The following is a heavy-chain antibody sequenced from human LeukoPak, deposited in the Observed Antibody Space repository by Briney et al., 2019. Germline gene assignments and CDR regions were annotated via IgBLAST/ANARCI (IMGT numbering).Heavy chain of an antibody. Sequence: GGSLRLSCVASGFIFRNYWMSWVRQGPGKGLEWVANINHDGGDKNYVDSVKGRFTISRDNAKSSLYLQMNSLRVEDTAVYYCAITGGPTVTAFDLWGQGILVTVSP. V-gene: IGHV3-7*02. J-gene: IGHJ4*02. CDR3: AITGGPTVTAFDL. CDR1: GFIFRNYW. D-gene: IGHD4-17*01. CDR2: INHDGGDK.